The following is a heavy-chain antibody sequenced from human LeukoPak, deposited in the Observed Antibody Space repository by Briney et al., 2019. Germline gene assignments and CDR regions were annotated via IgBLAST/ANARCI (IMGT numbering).Heavy chain of an antibody. CDR2: IKSKTDGGTT. V-gene: IGHV3-15*01. Sequence: GGSLRLSCAASGFTFRSYAMQWVRQAPGKGLEWVGHIKSKTDGGTTDYAAPVKGRFTISRDDSKNTLYLQMNSLKTEDTAVYYCTTQRERITMIVVFHYWGQGTLVTVSS. J-gene: IGHJ4*02. D-gene: IGHD3-22*01. CDR3: TTQRERITMIVVFHY. CDR1: GFTFRSYA.